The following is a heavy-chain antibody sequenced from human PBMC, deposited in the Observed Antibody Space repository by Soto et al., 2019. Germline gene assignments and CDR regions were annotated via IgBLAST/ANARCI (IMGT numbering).Heavy chain of an antibody. CDR1: GHSVSSNSGT. D-gene: IGHD2-15*01. CDR3: ARTSGANFDY. J-gene: IGHJ4*02. Sequence: HTRALTCAISGHSVSSNSGTWNSLTQSPSRGLEWLGRTYSRSKWYNDDALSLKGGITINPDTSKNQFSLHLNAVTPHDPAVYYCARTSGANFDYWCRGTLVTVSS. V-gene: IGHV6-1*01. CDR2: TYSRSKWYN.